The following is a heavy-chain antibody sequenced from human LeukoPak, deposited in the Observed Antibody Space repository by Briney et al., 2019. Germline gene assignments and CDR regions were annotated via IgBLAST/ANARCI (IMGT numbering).Heavy chain of an antibody. CDR3: AKGGHFNFDY. V-gene: IGHV3-7*01. CDR2: IKEDGSDK. J-gene: IGHJ4*02. D-gene: IGHD5-12*01. CDR1: GFTFSTYW. Sequence: GGSLRLSCAASGFTFSTYWMKWVRQAPGKGLEWVASIKEDGSDKYYVDSVKGRFSISRDNAKNSLYLQMNSLRTDNTAVYYCAKGGHFNFDYWGQGTLVTVSS.